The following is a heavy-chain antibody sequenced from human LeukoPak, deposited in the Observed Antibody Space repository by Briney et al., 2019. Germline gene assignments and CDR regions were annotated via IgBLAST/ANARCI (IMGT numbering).Heavy chain of an antibody. V-gene: IGHV4-34*01. Sequence: PSEPLSLTCAVYGGSFSGYYWSWIRQPPGKGLEWIGEINHSGSTNYNPSLKSRVTISVDTSKNQFSLKLSSVTAADTAVYYCARGAIVVVPAAIWGFDYWGQGTLVTVSS. CDR1: GGSFSGYY. CDR2: INHSGST. CDR3: ARGAIVVVPAAIWGFDY. J-gene: IGHJ4*02. D-gene: IGHD2-2*02.